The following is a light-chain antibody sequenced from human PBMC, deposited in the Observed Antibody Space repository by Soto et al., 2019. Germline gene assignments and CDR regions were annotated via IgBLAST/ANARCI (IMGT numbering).Light chain of an antibody. CDR2: EVS. V-gene: IGLV2-14*01. CDR3: SSFRSGTTL. Sequence: LTQPASVSGSPGQSITISCTGTSSDIGGYNFVSWYHQHPGKAPKLMIYEVSNRPSGVSDRFSGSKSGNTASLTISGLQAEDEADYYCSSFRSGTTLFGTGTKV. J-gene: IGLJ1*01. CDR1: SSDIGGYNF.